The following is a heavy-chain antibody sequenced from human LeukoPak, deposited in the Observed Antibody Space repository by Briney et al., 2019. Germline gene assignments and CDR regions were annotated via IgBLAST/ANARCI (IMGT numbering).Heavy chain of an antibody. D-gene: IGHD6-13*01. Sequence: SETLSLTCAVYGGSFSGYYWSWIRQPPGKELEWIGEINHSGSTNYNPSLKSRVTISVDTSKNQFSLKLSSVTAADTAVYYCARGLSAAPPGRYWGQGTLVTVSS. CDR3: ARGLSAAPPGRY. J-gene: IGHJ4*02. V-gene: IGHV4-34*01. CDR1: GGSFSGYY. CDR2: INHSGST.